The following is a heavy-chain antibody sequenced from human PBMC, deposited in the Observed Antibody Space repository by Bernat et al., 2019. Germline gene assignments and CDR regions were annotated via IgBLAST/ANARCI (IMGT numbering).Heavy chain of an antibody. J-gene: IGHJ5*02. CDR3: AGLAHPGTTVDWFDP. V-gene: IGHV4-39*01. D-gene: IGHD4-17*01. CDR1: GGSISSSSYY. CDR2: IYYSGST. Sequence: QLQLQESGPGLVKPSETLSLTCTVSGGSISSSSYYWGWIRQPPGKGLEWIGSIYYSGSTYYNPSLKSRVTISVDTSKSQFSLKLSSVTAADTAVYYCAGLAHPGTTVDWFDPWGQGTLVTVSS.